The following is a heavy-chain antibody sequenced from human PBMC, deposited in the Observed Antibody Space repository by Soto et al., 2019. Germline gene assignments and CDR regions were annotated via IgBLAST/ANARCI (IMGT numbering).Heavy chain of an antibody. CDR3: ARPRGDILTNGAFDI. Sequence: QVQLQQWGAGLLKPSETLSLTCAVYGGSFSGYYWSWIRQPPGKGLEWIGEINHSGSTNYNPSLKSRVTISVDPSKNQFSLKLSSVTAADTAVYYCARPRGDILTNGAFDIWGQGTMVTVSS. J-gene: IGHJ3*02. D-gene: IGHD3-9*01. V-gene: IGHV4-34*01. CDR2: INHSGST. CDR1: GGSFSGYY.